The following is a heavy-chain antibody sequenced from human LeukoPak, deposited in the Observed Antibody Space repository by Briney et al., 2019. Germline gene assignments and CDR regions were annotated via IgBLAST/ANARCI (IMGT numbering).Heavy chain of an antibody. Sequence: GESLKISCTGSGYTFTSYWIGWVRQMPGKGLEWMGVIYPDDSHTTYSPSFRGQVTISANKSTSTAYLQWSSLKASDTAMYYCARPRAGSNSIEEFDYWGQGTLVTVSS. V-gene: IGHV5-51*01. CDR3: ARPRAGSNSIEEFDY. CDR1: GYTFTSYW. J-gene: IGHJ4*02. CDR2: IYPDDSHT. D-gene: IGHD6-13*01.